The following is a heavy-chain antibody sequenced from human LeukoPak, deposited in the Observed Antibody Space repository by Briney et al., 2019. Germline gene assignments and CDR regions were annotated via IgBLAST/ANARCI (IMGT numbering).Heavy chain of an antibody. CDR2: ISGSGGST. CDR3: ANSLLLWFGEFGLDY. CDR1: GFTFSSYA. D-gene: IGHD3-10*01. J-gene: IGHJ4*02. Sequence: GGSLRLSCAASGFTFSSYAMSWVRQAPGKGLEWVSAISGSGGSTYYADSVKGRFTIPRDNSKNTLYLQMNSLRAEDTAVYYCANSLLLWFGEFGLDYWGQGTLVTVSS. V-gene: IGHV3-23*01.